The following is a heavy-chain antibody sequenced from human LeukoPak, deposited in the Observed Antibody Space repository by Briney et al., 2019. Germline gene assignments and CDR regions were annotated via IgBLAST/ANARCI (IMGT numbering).Heavy chain of an antibody. Sequence: SETLSLTCTVSGGSISSSSYYWGWIRQPPGKGLEWIGSIYYSGSTYYNPSLKSRVTISVDTSKNQFSLKLSSVTAADTAVYCCARQEIRYFQHWGQGTLVTVSS. V-gene: IGHV4-39*01. CDR3: ARQEIRYFQH. CDR1: GGSISSSSYY. CDR2: IYYSGST. J-gene: IGHJ1*01. D-gene: IGHD5-24*01.